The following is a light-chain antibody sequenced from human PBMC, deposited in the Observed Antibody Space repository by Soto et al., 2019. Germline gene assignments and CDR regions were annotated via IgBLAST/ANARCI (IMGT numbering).Light chain of an antibody. V-gene: IGKV1-27*01. J-gene: IGKJ3*01. Sequence: DIQMTQSPTSLSASVGDRVTITCRASQGIRNFVAWYQQKPGKAPKLLIYAASTLQSGVPSRFSGSGSGKDFTLTINSLQPEYVATYSCQKYSSVPVFGPGTKVEIK. CDR2: AAS. CDR1: QGIRNF. CDR3: QKYSSVPV.